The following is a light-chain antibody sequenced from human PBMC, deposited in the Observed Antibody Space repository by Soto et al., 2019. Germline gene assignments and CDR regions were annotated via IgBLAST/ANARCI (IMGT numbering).Light chain of an antibody. CDR1: QSISSY. J-gene: IGKJ1*01. Sequence: DIQMTQSPSSLSASVGDIVTITCRASQSISSYLNWYQQKPGKAPKLLIYAASTLQSGVPSRFRGSGSGTDFTLTISCLQSEDFATYYCQQYYSYFWTFGQGTKVDIK. CDR2: AAS. CDR3: QQYYSYFWT. V-gene: IGKV1-39*01.